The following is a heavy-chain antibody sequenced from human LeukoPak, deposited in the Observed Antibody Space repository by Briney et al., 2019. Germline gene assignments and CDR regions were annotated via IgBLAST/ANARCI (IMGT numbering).Heavy chain of an antibody. D-gene: IGHD5-12*01. V-gene: IGHV4-34*01. CDR2: INHSGST. CDR3: ARGRDVDIVATPFLN. J-gene: IGHJ4*02. CDR1: GGSFSGYY. Sequence: SETLSLTCAVYGGSFSGYYWSWIRQPPGKGLEWIREINHSGSTNYNPSLKSRVTISVDTSKNQFSLKLSSVTAADTAVYYCARGRDVDIVATPFLNWGQGTLVTVSS.